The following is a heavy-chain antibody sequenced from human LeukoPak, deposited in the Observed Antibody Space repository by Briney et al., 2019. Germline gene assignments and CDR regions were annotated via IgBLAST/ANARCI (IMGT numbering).Heavy chain of an antibody. CDR3: ARDDDRPDNGLDY. V-gene: IGHV3-21*01. Sequence: GGSLRLSCAASGFTFSSYSMNWVRQAPGKGLEWVSSISSSSSYIYYADSVKGRFTISRDNSKNTLYLQMNSLRAEDTAVYYCARDDDRPDNGLDYWGQGTLVTVSS. J-gene: IGHJ4*02. CDR2: ISSSSSYI. CDR1: GFTFSSYS. D-gene: IGHD3-22*01.